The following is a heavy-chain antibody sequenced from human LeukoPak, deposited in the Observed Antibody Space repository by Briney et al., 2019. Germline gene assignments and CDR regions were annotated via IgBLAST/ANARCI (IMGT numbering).Heavy chain of an antibody. CDR2: ISGSGGST. V-gene: IGHV3-23*01. Sequence: GGSLRLPCAASGFTFSSYAMSWVRQAPGKGLEWVSAISGSGGSTYYADSVKGRFTISRDNSKNTLYLQMNSLRAEDTAVYYCAKDHLTARLGPPWYNWFDPWGQGTLVTVSS. CDR3: AKDHLTARLGPPWYNWFDP. J-gene: IGHJ5*02. CDR1: GFTFSSYA. D-gene: IGHD2-21*01.